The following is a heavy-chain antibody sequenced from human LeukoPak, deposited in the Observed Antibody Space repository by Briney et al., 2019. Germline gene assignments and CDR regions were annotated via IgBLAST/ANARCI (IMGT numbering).Heavy chain of an antibody. Sequence: GGSLRLSCAASGFTFSSYGMHWVRQAPGKGLEWVAFIRYDGSNKYYADSVKGRFTISRDNSKNTLYLQMNSLRAEDTAVYYCAKDPGSTYSSSWYELGGISYWGQGTLVTVSS. CDR3: AKDPGSTYSSSWYELGGISY. D-gene: IGHD6-13*01. CDR2: IRYDGSNK. CDR1: GFTFSSYG. J-gene: IGHJ4*02. V-gene: IGHV3-30*02.